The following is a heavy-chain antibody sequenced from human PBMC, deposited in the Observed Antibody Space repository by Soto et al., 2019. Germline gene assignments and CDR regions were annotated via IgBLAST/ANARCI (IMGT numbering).Heavy chain of an antibody. CDR1: GGSISSYY. J-gene: IGHJ3*02. CDR3: ARRMIVATILHEALDI. D-gene: IGHD5-12*01. Sequence: QVQLQESGPGLVKPSGTLSLACNVSGGSISSYYWTWIRQPPGKGLEWIGYISNSGSANYNPSLNSRFAISVDTSESQFSLKLTSVTAADTAVYYCARRMIVATILHEALDIWGQGTMVTVSS. V-gene: IGHV4-59*01. CDR2: ISNSGSA.